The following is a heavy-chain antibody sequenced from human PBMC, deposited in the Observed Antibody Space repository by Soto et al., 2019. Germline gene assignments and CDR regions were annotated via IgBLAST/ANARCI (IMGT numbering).Heavy chain of an antibody. D-gene: IGHD3-16*01. CDR1: GFTFSNYW. Sequence: EMQLVESGGGLVQPGGSLRLSCVASGFTFSNYWMHWVRQDPGMGLVWVSSIRSDGTATQYADSVNGRFTVSRDNTKNTLYLQMTSLRAEDTAVYSCAKDLSWGQCDYWGQGTLVTVSS. V-gene: IGHV3-74*01. CDR2: IRSDGTAT. CDR3: AKDLSWGQCDY. J-gene: IGHJ4*02.